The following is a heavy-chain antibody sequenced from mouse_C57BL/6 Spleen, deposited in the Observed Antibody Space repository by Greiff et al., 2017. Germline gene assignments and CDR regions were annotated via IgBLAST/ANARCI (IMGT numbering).Heavy chain of an antibody. D-gene: IGHD2-4*01. CDR3: TAMITTCFDY. Sequence: VQLQPSGAELVRPGASVKLSCTASGFNIKDYYLHWVKQRPEQGLEWIGRIDPEDGDTEYAPKFQGKATMTADTSSNTAYLQLSSLTSEDTAVYYCTAMITTCFDYWGQGATLTVSA. J-gene: IGHJ2*01. CDR2: IDPEDGDT. V-gene: IGHV14-1*01. CDR1: GFNIKDYY.